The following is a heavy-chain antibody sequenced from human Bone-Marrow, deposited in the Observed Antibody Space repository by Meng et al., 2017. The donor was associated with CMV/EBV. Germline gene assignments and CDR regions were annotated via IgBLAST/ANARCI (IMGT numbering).Heavy chain of an antibody. J-gene: IGHJ2*01. V-gene: IGHV4-39*07. CDR2: IYYSGST. Sequence: GSLRLSCTVSGGSISNSSYYWGWIRQPPGKGLEWIGSIYYSGSTNYNPSLKSRVTISVDTSKNQFSLKLSSVTAADTAVYYCAAGAARPGVSWYVDLWGRGTLVTVSS. CDR1: GGSISNSSYY. D-gene: IGHD6-6*01. CDR3: AAGAARPGVSWYVDL.